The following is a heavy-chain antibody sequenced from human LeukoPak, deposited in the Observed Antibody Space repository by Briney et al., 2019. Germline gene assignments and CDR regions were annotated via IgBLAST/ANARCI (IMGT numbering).Heavy chain of an antibody. CDR3: STSQGVVVIYYYGMDV. CDR2: IKSTTDGGAT. J-gene: IGHJ6*02. D-gene: IGHD2-2*01. Sequence: PGGSLRLSCAASGFTFDDYGMSWVRQAPGKGLEWVGRIKSTTDGGATDYAAPVKGRFTISRDDSKNTLYLQMNSLKIEDTAVYYCSTSQGVVVIYYYGMDVWGQGTTVTVSS. V-gene: IGHV3-15*01. CDR1: GFTFDDYG.